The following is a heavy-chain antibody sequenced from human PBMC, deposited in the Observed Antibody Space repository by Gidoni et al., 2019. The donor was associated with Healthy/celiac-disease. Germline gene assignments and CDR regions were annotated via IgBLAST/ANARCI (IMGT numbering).Heavy chain of an antibody. V-gene: IGHV4-34*01. J-gene: IGHJ4*02. CDR3: ARYDSGWSQAYFDY. Sequence: QVQLQQWGAGLLKPSETLSLTCAVYGGSFSGYYWGWIRQPPGKGLEWIGEINHSGSTNYNPSLKGRVTISVDTSKNQFSLKLSSVTAADTAVYYCARYDSGWSQAYFDYWGQGTLVTVSS. CDR1: GGSFSGYY. CDR2: INHSGST. D-gene: IGHD6-19*01.